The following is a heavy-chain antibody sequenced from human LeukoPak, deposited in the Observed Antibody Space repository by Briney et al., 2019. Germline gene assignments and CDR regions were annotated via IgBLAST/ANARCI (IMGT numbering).Heavy chain of an antibody. CDR1: GFTFSSYE. V-gene: IGHV3-48*03. CDR3: ARYAEVYYYIDV. Sequence: QPGGSLRLSCAASGFTFSSYEMNWVRQAPGKGLEWVSYISSSGSTIHYADSVKGRFTISRDDAKKSLYLQMNSLRAEDTAVYFCARYAEVYYYIDVWGTGTTVTVSS. D-gene: IGHD2-8*01. CDR2: ISSSGSTI. J-gene: IGHJ6*03.